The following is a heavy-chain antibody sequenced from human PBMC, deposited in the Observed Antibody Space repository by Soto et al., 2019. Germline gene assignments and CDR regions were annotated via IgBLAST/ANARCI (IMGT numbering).Heavy chain of an antibody. Sequence: PGGSLRLSCAASGFTFSSYAMSWVRQAPGKGLEWVSAISGSGGSTYYADSVKGRFTISRGNSKNTLYLQMNSLRAEDTAVYYCAKGRIAYYYYGMDVWGQGTTVTVSS. J-gene: IGHJ6*02. D-gene: IGHD2-15*01. CDR2: ISGSGGST. CDR1: GFTFSSYA. V-gene: IGHV3-23*01. CDR3: AKGRIAYYYYGMDV.